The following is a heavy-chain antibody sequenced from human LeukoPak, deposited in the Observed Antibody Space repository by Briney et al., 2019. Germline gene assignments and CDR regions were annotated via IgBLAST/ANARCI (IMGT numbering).Heavy chain of an antibody. CDR2: INPNSGGT. D-gene: IGHD3-9*01. CDR3: ARFYYDLLTGEKYYFDY. CDR1: GYTFTGYY. Sequence: GASVKVSCKASGYTFTGYYMHWVRQAPGQGLEWMGWINPNSGGTVYAQKFQGRVTVTRDTSISTAYMELTSLISDDTAVYYCARFYYDLLTGEKYYFDYWGQGTLVTVSS. J-gene: IGHJ4*02. V-gene: IGHV1-2*02.